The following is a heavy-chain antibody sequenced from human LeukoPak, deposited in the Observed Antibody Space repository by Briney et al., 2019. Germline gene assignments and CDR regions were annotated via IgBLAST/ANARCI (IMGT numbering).Heavy chain of an antibody. Sequence: ASVKVFCKASGYTFTGYYMHWVRQAPGQGLEWMGWINPNSGGTNYAQKFQGRVTMTRDTSISTAYMELSRLRSDDTAVYYCARDRGAAASYYYMDVWGKGTTVTVSS. CDR1: GYTFTGYY. D-gene: IGHD6-13*01. J-gene: IGHJ6*03. V-gene: IGHV1-2*02. CDR3: ARDRGAAASYYYMDV. CDR2: INPNSGGT.